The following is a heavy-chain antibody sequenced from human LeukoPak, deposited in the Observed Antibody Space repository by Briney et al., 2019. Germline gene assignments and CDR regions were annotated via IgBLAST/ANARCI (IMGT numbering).Heavy chain of an antibody. CDR1: GGSISSGGYY. CDR3: ARDPGTLDGYN. CDR2: IYHSGST. Sequence: SQTLSLTCTVSGGSISSGGYYWSWIRQPPGKGLEWIGYIYHSGSTYYNPSLKSRVTISVDRSKNQFSLKLSSVTAADTAVYYCARDPGTLDGYNWGQGTLVTVSS. D-gene: IGHD5-24*01. V-gene: IGHV4-30-2*01. J-gene: IGHJ4*02.